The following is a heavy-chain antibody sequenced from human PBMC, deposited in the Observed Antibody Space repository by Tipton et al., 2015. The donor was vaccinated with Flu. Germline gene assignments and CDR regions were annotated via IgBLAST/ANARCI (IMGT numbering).Heavy chain of an antibody. CDR1: GGSFSGYY. CDR3: ATHCVGVCSHAFDI. D-gene: IGHD2-21*02. J-gene: IGHJ3*02. CDR2: INHSGST. Sequence: SLTCAVYGGSFSGYYWSWIRQPPGKGLEWIGEINHSGSTNYNPSLKSRVTISGDTSKNQFSLKLSSVTAADTAVYYCATHCVGVCSHAFDIWGQGTMVTVSS. V-gene: IGHV4-34*01.